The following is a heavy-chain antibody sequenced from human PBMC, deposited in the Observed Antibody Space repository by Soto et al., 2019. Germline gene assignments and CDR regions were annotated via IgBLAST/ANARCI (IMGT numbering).Heavy chain of an antibody. Sequence: SETLSLTCSVSGDSLKNHYWAWIRHSPGKGLEWIGNIYDSGSTNYSPALKSRVSMSVDTSKNQFSLKMSSVTAADTAVYYCARDFGSPHYYDSSGDAFDIWGQGTMVTVSS. J-gene: IGHJ3*02. D-gene: IGHD3-22*01. CDR2: IYDSGST. CDR3: ARDFGSPHYYDSSGDAFDI. V-gene: IGHV4-59*11. CDR1: GDSLKNHY.